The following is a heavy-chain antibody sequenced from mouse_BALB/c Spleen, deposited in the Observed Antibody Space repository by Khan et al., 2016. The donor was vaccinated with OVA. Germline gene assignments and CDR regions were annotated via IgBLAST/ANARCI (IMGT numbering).Heavy chain of an antibody. CDR1: GFTFSDYY. Sequence: EVELVESGGGLVKPGGSLKVSCAASGFTFSDYYMYWVRQTPEKRLEWVATISDGGSYTYYPDSVKGRFTISRDNAKNNLYLQMSSLKSEDTAMYYCARAGYGGFAYWGQGTLVTVSA. D-gene: IGHD1-1*02. V-gene: IGHV5-4*02. CDR2: ISDGGSYT. J-gene: IGHJ3*01. CDR3: ARAGYGGFAY.